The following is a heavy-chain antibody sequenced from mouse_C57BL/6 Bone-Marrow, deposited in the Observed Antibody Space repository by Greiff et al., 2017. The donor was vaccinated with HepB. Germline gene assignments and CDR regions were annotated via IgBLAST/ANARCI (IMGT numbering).Heavy chain of an antibody. CDR1: GYTFTSSW. J-gene: IGHJ1*03. V-gene: IGHV1-64*01. CDR3: ASYYYGVARYWYFDV. Sequence: QVQLQQPGAELVKPGASVKLSCQASGYTFTSSWMHWVKPRPGQGLEWIGMIHPNSGSTTYNEKFKSKATLTVDKSSSTAYMQLSSLTSEDSAVYYCASYYYGVARYWYFDVWGTGTTVTVSS. D-gene: IGHD1-1*01. CDR2: IHPNSGST.